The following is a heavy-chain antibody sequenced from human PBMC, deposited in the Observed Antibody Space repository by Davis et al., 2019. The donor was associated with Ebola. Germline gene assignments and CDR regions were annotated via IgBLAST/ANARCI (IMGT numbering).Heavy chain of an antibody. Sequence: GESLKISCAASGFTFSSYGMHWVRQAPGKGLEWVAVISYDGSNKYYAASVKGRFHISRDNSKNTRYLQMNSLSAEDTAVYYCEKDRPQIGEWLSYGMDVWGKGTTVTVSS. CDR1: GFTFSSYG. D-gene: IGHD3-3*01. CDR2: ISYDGSNK. J-gene: IGHJ6*04. CDR3: EKDRPQIGEWLSYGMDV. V-gene: IGHV3-30*18.